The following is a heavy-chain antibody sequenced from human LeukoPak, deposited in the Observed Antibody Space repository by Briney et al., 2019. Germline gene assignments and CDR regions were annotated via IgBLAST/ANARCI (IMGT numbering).Heavy chain of an antibody. CDR3: AGGGDCSGGSCPHDY. CDR1: GGSISSYY. D-gene: IGHD2-15*01. Sequence: SETLSLTCTVSGGSISSYYWSWIRQPPGKGLEWIGYIYYSGSTNYNPSLKSRVTISVDTSKNQFSLKLSSVTAADTAVYYCAGGGDCSGGSCPHDYWGQGTLVTVSS. CDR2: IYYSGST. J-gene: IGHJ4*02. V-gene: IGHV4-59*01.